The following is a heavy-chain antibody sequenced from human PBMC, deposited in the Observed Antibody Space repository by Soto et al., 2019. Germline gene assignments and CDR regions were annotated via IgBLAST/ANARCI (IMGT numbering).Heavy chain of an antibody. Sequence: ASETLSLTCAVYGGSFSGYYWSWIRQPPGKGLEWIGEINHSGSTNYNPSLKSRVTISVDTSKNQFSLKLSSVTAADTAVYYCARGGRYSSGWYVPRTDYWGQGTLVTVSS. CDR2: INHSGST. J-gene: IGHJ4*02. CDR1: GGSFSGYY. D-gene: IGHD6-19*01. CDR3: ARGGRYSSGWYVPRTDY. V-gene: IGHV4-34*01.